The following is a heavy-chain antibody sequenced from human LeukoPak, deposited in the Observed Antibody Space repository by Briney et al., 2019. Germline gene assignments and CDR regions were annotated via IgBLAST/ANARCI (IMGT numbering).Heavy chain of an antibody. CDR2: ISSSSGSI. J-gene: IGHJ4*02. CDR3: ARSGLGGNYRNPFDY. Sequence: TGGSLRLSCAASGFTFSSYSMNWVRQAPGKGLEWVSYISSSSGSIYYADSVKGRFTISRDDAKNSLYLQMNSLLRAEDTALYYCARSGLGGNYRNPFDYWGQGTLVTVSS. CDR1: GFTFSSYS. D-gene: IGHD1-26*01. V-gene: IGHV3-48*01.